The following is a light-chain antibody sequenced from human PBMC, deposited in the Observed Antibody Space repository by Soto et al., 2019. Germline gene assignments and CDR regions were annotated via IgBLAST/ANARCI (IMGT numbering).Light chain of an antibody. Sequence: EYVLTQSPGTLSLSPGERATLSCRASQSVTRSYLAWYQQKPGQAPRLLIYSASSRATGVPDRFSGSGSATDFTLTISRVEPEDFAVYYCQQYGSSRNTFGQGTKLDIK. CDR1: QSVTRSY. CDR2: SAS. J-gene: IGKJ2*01. V-gene: IGKV3-20*01. CDR3: QQYGSSRNT.